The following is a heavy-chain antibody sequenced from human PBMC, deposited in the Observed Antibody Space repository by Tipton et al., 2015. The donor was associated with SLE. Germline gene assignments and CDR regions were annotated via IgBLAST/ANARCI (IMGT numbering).Heavy chain of an antibody. Sequence: SLRLSCAASGFTFSDNVMHWVRQAPGKGLEWVAFIRYDGSNKFSSDSLRGRVTITRDNSKNTLYLQMNSLRVEDTTVYYGASDGLGGLIDYWGQVILAIVSS. CDR3: ASDGLGGLIDY. CDR1: GFTFSDNV. CDR2: IRYDGSNK. J-gene: IGHJ4*02. D-gene: IGHD3-16*01. V-gene: IGHV3-30*02.